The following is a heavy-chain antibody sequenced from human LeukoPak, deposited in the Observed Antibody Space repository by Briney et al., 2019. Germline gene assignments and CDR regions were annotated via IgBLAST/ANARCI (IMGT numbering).Heavy chain of an antibody. Sequence: GGSLRLSCAASGLTFSNAWMGWVRQAPGKGREWVGRIKSKSDGGTGDYAAPVQGRFTISREEPKNKRDLQLNRLKTEDTAVYYCVTASPIVVVTAIHPWGQGTLVTVSS. CDR1: GLTFSNAW. V-gene: IGHV3-15*01. CDR2: IKSKSDGGTG. J-gene: IGHJ4*02. D-gene: IGHD2-21*02. CDR3: VTASPIVVVTAIHP.